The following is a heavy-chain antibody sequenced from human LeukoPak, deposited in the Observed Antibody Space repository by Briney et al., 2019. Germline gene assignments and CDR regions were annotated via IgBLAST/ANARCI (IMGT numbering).Heavy chain of an antibody. CDR3: ARSDGYGLVGI. J-gene: IGHJ3*02. V-gene: IGHV4-39*07. CDR2: IYSSGST. D-gene: IGHD3-10*01. CDR1: GVSISSGSNY. Sequence: PSETLSLTCSVSGVSISSGSNYWSWIRQPPGKTLEWIGSIYSSGSTHYNPSLKSRVIILIDTAKNHFSLNLSSVTAADTAVYYCARSDGYGLVGIWGQGTMVTVSS.